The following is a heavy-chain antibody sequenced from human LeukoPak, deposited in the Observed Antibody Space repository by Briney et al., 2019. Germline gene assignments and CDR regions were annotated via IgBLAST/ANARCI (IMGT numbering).Heavy chain of an antibody. CDR2: IYYSGST. D-gene: IGHD2-15*01. CDR3: ARDRFCSGGSCYYIFDY. J-gene: IGHJ4*02. V-gene: IGHV4-39*07. CDR1: GGSISSSSYY. Sequence: PSETLSLTCTVSGGSISSSSYYWGWIRQPPGKGLEWIGSIYYSGSTYYNPSLKSRVTISVDTSKNQFSLKLSSVTAADTAVYYCARDRFCSGGSCYYIFDYWGQGTLVTVSS.